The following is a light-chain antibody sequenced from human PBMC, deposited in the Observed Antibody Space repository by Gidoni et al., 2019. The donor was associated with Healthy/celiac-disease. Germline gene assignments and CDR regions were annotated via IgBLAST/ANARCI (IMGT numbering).Light chain of an antibody. V-gene: IGKV3-15*01. J-gene: IGKJ2*01. CDR2: GAS. CDR1: QSVSSN. Sequence: IVMPQSPATLAVSPGERATLSCRASQSVSSNLAWYQQKPGQAPRLLIYGASTRATGIPARFSGSGYGTEFTLTISSLQSEDFAVYYCQQYNNWPLMYTFGQGTKLEIK. CDR3: QQYNNWPLMYT.